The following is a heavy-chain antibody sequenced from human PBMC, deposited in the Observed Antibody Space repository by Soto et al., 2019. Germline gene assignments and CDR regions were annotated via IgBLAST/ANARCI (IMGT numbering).Heavy chain of an antibody. CDR2: ISDSGGTA. CDR1: GFTFTNYA. J-gene: IGHJ3*01. Sequence: PGESLKISCTASGFTFTNYAMNWVRQAPGKGLEWVSVISDSGGTAFYSDSVQGRFTISRDNSKNTLYLQMNSLRAEDTAIYYCVREGSGWDSRGSFDFWGRGTKVTVSS. D-gene: IGHD6-25*01. CDR3: VREGSGWDSRGSFDF. V-gene: IGHV3-23*01.